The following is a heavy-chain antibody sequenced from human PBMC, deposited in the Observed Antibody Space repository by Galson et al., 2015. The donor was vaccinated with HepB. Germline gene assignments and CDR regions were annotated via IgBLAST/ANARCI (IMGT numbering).Heavy chain of an antibody. J-gene: IGHJ5*02. D-gene: IGHD2-15*01. CDR2: INPSGGST. Sequence: GLEWMGIINPSGGSTSYAQEFQGRVTMTRDTSTSTVYMELSSLRSEDTAVYYWARTRAGYCSGGSCYGGVDPWGQGTLVTVSS. CDR3: ARTRAGYCSGGSCYGGVDP. V-gene: IGHV1-46*03.